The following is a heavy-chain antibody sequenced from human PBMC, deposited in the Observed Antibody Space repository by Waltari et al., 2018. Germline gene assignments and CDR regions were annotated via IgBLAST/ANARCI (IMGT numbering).Heavy chain of an antibody. CDR3: ARESGGIAVNFDY. CDR2: IKQDGSEK. D-gene: IGHD6-19*01. CDR1: GFTFSTYW. Sequence: VQLVESGGGLVQPGGSLRLSCAASGFTFSTYWMSWVRQAPGKGREWVAKIKQDGSEKYYVDSVEGRFTISRDNAKNSLYLQMNSLRAEDTAVYYCARESGGIAVNFDYWGQGSLVTVSS. J-gene: IGHJ4*02. V-gene: IGHV3-7*01.